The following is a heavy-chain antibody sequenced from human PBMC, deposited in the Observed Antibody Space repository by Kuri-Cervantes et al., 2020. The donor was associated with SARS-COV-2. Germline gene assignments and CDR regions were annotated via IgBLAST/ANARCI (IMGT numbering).Heavy chain of an antibody. D-gene: IGHD2-15*01. J-gene: IGHJ4*02. CDR1: GFTFSSHA. Sequence: LSLTCAASGFTFSSHAMSWVRQAPGKGLEWVANIKQDGSEKYYVDSVKGRFTISRDNAKNSLYLQMNSLRAEDTAVYYCARDGPLKLGYCSGGSCYSLDYWGQGTLVTVSS. CDR3: ARDGPLKLGYCSGGSCYSLDY. V-gene: IGHV3-7*01. CDR2: IKQDGSEK.